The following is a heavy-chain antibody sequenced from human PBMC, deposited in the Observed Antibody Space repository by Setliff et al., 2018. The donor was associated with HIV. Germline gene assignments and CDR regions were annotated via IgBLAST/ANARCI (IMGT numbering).Heavy chain of an antibody. CDR2: IHPSGGST. CDR1: GYTFTSYY. J-gene: IGHJ5*02. CDR3: ARVRYCSCGSCYGGGYWFDP. V-gene: IGHV1-46*01. D-gene: IGHD2-15*01. Sequence: ASVKVSCKASGYTFTSYYIHWVRQAPGQGLEWMGVIHPSGGSTSYAQSFQDRVTMTRDTSTSTVYMELSSLRSEDTAVYYCARVRYCSCGSCYGGGYWFDPWGQGTLVTVSS.